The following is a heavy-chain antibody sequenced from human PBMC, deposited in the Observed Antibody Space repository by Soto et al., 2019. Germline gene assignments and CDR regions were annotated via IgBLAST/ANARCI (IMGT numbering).Heavy chain of an antibody. J-gene: IGHJ4*02. Sequence: QVQLVESGGGLVKPGGSLRLSCAASGFTFSDYYMSWIRQAPGKGLEWVSYISSSGDYTNYADSVKGRFTISRDNAKNSLYLQMNGLRAEDTAVFYCARDRPIVGAYDYWGLGTLVTVSS. V-gene: IGHV3-11*05. CDR3: ARDRPIVGAYDY. CDR1: GFTFSDYY. D-gene: IGHD1-26*01. CDR2: ISSSGDYT.